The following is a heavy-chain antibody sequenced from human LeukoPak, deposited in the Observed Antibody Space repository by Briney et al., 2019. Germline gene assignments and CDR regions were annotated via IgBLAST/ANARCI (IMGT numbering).Heavy chain of an antibody. Sequence: PSETLSLTCAVYGGSFSGYYWSWIRQPPGKGLEWIGEINHSGSTNYNPSLKSRVTISVDTSKNQFSLKLSSVTAADTAVYYCARWLFGVTSGIDPWGQGTLVTVSS. CDR3: ARWLFGVTSGIDP. CDR2: INHSGST. CDR1: GGSFSGYY. D-gene: IGHD3-22*01. J-gene: IGHJ5*02. V-gene: IGHV4-34*01.